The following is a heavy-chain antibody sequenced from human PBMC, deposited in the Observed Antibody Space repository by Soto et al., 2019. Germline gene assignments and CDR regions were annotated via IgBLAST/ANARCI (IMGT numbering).Heavy chain of an antibody. V-gene: IGHV3-23*03. Sequence: EVQLLESGGGLVQPGGSLRLSCAASGFTFSSYAMSWVRQAPGKGLEWVSVIYSDTSIYYADSVKGRFTISRDNSKNTLYLQMNSLRAEDTAVYYCARGTGNLEYYFDYWGQGILVTVSS. J-gene: IGHJ4*02. CDR2: IYSDTSI. CDR1: GFTFSSYA. CDR3: ARGTGNLEYYFDY. D-gene: IGHD1-1*01.